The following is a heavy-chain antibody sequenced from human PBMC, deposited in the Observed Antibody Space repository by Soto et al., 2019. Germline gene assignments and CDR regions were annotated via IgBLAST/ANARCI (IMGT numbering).Heavy chain of an antibody. Sequence: QVQLVESGGGVVQPGRSLRLSCAASGFTFSSYGMHWVRQAPGKGLEWVAVISYDGSKKYYADSVKGRFTISRDNSKNTLYLQMNSLRAEDTAVYYCAKDGLTYCGGDCYSWPTASPDYWGQGTLVTVSS. V-gene: IGHV3-30*18. D-gene: IGHD2-21*02. CDR1: GFTFSSYG. CDR3: AKDGLTYCGGDCYSWPTASPDY. J-gene: IGHJ4*02. CDR2: ISYDGSKK.